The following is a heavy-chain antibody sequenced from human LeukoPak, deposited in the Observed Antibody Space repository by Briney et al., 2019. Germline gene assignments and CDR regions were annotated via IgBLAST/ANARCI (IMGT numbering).Heavy chain of an antibody. CDR1: GFTFSSYA. D-gene: IGHD3-22*01. Sequence: GGSLRLSCAASGFTFSSYAMHWVRQAPGKGLEWVSYISSSGGTIYYADSVKGRFTISRDNAKNSLYLQMNSLRAEDTALYYCARATADYYDSSGFDYWGQGTLVTVSS. V-gene: IGHV3-48*03. J-gene: IGHJ4*02. CDR2: ISSSGGTI. CDR3: ARATADYYDSSGFDY.